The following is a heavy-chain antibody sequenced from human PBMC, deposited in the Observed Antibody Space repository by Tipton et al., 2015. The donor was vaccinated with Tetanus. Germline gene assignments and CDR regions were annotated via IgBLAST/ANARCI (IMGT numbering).Heavy chain of an antibody. Sequence: LSLTCATSGFSFSTYNFHWVRQAPGKGLEWVAVIWYDGTTTYYADSVKGRFTISRDNSKNTLFLQMNRLRAEDTAVYYCARETSLTTSYWGQGTLVTVSS. D-gene: IGHD4-17*01. CDR2: IWYDGTTT. J-gene: IGHJ1*01. CDR1: GFSFSTYN. V-gene: IGHV3-33*01. CDR3: ARETSLTTSY.